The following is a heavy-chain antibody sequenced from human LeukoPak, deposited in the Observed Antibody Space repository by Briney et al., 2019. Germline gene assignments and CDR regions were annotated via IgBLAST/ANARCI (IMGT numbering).Heavy chain of an antibody. Sequence: GGSLRLSCAASGFTFSSYAMSWVRQAPGKGLEWVSVISGSGGSTYYADSVKGRFTISRDNSKNTLYLQMNSLRAEDTAVYYCAKVSSDIVVVVAATVYFDYWGQGTLVTVSS. CDR3: AKVSSDIVVVVAATVYFDY. J-gene: IGHJ4*02. CDR2: ISGSGGST. CDR1: GFTFSSYA. V-gene: IGHV3-23*01. D-gene: IGHD2-15*01.